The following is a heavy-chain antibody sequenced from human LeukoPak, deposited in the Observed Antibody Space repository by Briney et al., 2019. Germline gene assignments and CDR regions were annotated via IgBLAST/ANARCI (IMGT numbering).Heavy chain of an antibody. CDR3: ARGLMWSDAFDI. CDR2: IYYSGST. CDR1: GGSISSYY. D-gene: IGHD2-21*01. V-gene: IGHV4-59*01. Sequence: SETLSLTCTVSGGSISSYYWSWIRQPPGKGLEWIGYIYYSGSTNYNPSLKSRVTISVDTSKNQFSLKLSSVTAADTAVYYCARGLMWSDAFDIWGQGTMVTVSS. J-gene: IGHJ3*02.